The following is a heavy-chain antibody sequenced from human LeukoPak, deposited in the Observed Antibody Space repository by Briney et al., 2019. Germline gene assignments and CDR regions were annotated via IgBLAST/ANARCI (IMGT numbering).Heavy chain of an antibody. J-gene: IGHJ6*02. V-gene: IGHV4-39*01. D-gene: IGHD6-13*01. Sequence: SEALSLTCSVSGGSISSRSYYWGWVRQPPGKGLEWIGSTYYTGSTYYNPSLRSRVSISGDTSKNQVSLKVNSVTAADTAVYYCAGLGAAPGPPHYFYYGMDVWGQGTTVTVS. CDR1: GGSISSRSYY. CDR2: TYYTGST. CDR3: AGLGAAPGPPHYFYYGMDV.